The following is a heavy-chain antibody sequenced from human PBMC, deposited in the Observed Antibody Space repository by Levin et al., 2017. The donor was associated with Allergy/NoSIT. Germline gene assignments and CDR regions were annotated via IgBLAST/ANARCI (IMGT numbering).Heavy chain of an antibody. CDR3: AAGAAAGNFYDYYMDV. J-gene: IGHJ6*03. V-gene: IGHV1-58*02. CDR2: IVVGSGNT. CDR1: GFTFTSSA. D-gene: IGHD6-13*01. Sequence: KISCKASGFTFTSSAMQWVRQARGQRLEWIGWIVVGSGNTNYAQKFQERVTITRDMSTSTAYMELSSLRSEDTAVYYCAAGAAAGNFYDYYMDVWGKGTTVTVSS.